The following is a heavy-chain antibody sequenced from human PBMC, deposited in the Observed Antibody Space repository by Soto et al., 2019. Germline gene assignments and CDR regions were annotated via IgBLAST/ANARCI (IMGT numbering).Heavy chain of an antibody. Sequence: EVQLLESGGGLVQPGGSLRLSCAASEFNFSSYAMSWVRQAPAKGMEWVSAISGSGGSTYYADSVKGRFTISRDNSKNTLYLQTNSLRAEVTAVYYCAKGGGSSSYTYWGQGTLVTVSS. V-gene: IGHV3-23*01. CDR3: AKGGGSSSYTY. D-gene: IGHD6-6*01. J-gene: IGHJ4*02. CDR2: ISGSGGST. CDR1: EFNFSSYA.